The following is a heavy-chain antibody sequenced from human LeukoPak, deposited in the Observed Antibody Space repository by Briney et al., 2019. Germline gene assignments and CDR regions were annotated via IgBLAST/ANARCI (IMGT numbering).Heavy chain of an antibody. CDR3: ARDRVGMEVVGNGDAFDI. Sequence: GASVKVSCKASGYTFTSYGISWVRQAPGQGLEWMGWISTYNGNTNYAQKLQGRVTMTTDTRTSTAYMELSRLRSDDTAVYYCARDRVGMEVVGNGDAFDIWGQGTMVTVSS. V-gene: IGHV1-18*01. CDR1: GYTFTSYG. J-gene: IGHJ3*02. D-gene: IGHD5-24*01. CDR2: ISTYNGNT.